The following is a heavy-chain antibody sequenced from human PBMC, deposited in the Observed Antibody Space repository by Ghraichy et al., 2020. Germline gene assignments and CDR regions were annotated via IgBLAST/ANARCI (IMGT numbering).Heavy chain of an antibody. CDR2: GSYSGNT. Sequence: ESLNISCSVSGGTISSGSYYWGWLRQTPGKGLEWIGGGSYSGNTDYNPSLKSRVSISVDTSKNQFSLRLNSVTAADTAVYYCAGLRFLEWLSEYYFDYWGPGALVTVSS. CDR1: GGTISSGSYY. J-gene: IGHJ4*02. CDR3: AGLRFLEWLSEYYFDY. V-gene: IGHV4-39*01. D-gene: IGHD3-3*01.